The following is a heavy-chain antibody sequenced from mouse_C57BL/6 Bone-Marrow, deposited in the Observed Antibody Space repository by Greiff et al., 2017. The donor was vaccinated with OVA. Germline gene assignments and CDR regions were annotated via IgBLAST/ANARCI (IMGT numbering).Heavy chain of an antibody. CDR2: ISSGGDYI. CDR3: TRYYGKAWFAY. CDR1: GFTFSSYA. V-gene: IGHV5-9-1*02. J-gene: IGHJ3*01. D-gene: IGHD2-1*01. Sequence: DVKLVESGEGLVKPGGSLKLSCAASGFTFSSYAMSWVRQTPEKRLEWVAYISSGGDYIYYADTVKGRFTISRDNARNTLYLQMSSLKSEDTAMYYCTRYYGKAWFAYWGQGTLVTVSA.